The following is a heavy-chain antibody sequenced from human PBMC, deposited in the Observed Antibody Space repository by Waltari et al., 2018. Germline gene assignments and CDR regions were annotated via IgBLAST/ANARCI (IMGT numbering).Heavy chain of an antibody. Sequence: EVQLVETGGGLVQPGGSLTLSCAASGFTVSSIYMSWVRQAPGKGLEWVSVIYIAGGTYYADSGKGRFTNTRDHSKNTLYLQMNSLRAEDTAIYYCARDDPLTSGGGFDVWGQGTMVTVSS. CDR1: GFTVSSIY. D-gene: IGHD2-15*01. J-gene: IGHJ3*01. CDR3: ARDDPLTSGGGFDV. CDR2: IYIAGGT. V-gene: IGHV3-53*02.